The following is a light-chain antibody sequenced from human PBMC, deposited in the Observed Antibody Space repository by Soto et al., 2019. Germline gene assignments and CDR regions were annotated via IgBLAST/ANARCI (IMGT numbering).Light chain of an antibody. V-gene: IGLV2-8*01. J-gene: IGLJ2*01. CDR1: SSDVGRYNF. Sequence: QSALTQPPSASGSPGQSVTISCTGTSSDVGRYNFVSWYQQHPGKAPKLMISEVTKRPSGVPDRFSGSKSGNTASLTVSGLQAEDEAAYYCSSYAGSNHLIFGGGTKVTVL. CDR2: EVT. CDR3: SSYAGSNHLI.